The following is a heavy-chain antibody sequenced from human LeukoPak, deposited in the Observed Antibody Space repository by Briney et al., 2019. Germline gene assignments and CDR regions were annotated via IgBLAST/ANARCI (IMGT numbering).Heavy chain of an antibody. CDR1: GDTFSRKA. D-gene: IGHD6-19*01. J-gene: IGHJ4*02. CDR3: ARSHSSGWDY. CDR2: INPNSGGT. Sequence: ASVKVSCKASGDTFSRKAFSWVRQAPGQGLEWMGWINPNSGGTNYAQKFQGRVTMTRDTSISTAYMELSRLRSDDTAVYYCARSHSSGWDYWGQGTLVTVSS. V-gene: IGHV1-2*02.